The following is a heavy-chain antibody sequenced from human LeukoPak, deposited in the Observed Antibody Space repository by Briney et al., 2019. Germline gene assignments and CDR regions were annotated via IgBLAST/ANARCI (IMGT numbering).Heavy chain of an antibody. CDR2: INPSSGST. Sequence: ASVKVSCKASGYTFTSNYIHWVRQAPGQGLEWMGTINPSSGSTTFAQKFQGRVTMTRDTSTSTLYMELSSLESDDTAMYFCARAVAAGRRFDYWGQGTLAIVSS. J-gene: IGHJ4*02. D-gene: IGHD6-13*01. CDR1: GYTFTSNY. CDR3: ARAVAAGRRFDY. V-gene: IGHV1-46*01.